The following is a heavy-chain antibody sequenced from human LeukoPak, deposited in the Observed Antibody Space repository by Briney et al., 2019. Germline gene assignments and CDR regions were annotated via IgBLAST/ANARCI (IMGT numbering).Heavy chain of an antibody. V-gene: IGHV3-48*03. Sequence: GGSLRLSCAASRFTFSSYEMNWVRQAPGKGLEWVSYISGSGIKHYADSVKGRFTISRDNAKNSLYLQMNSLRVEDTAVYYCASLTSGLFDYWGQGTLVTVSS. D-gene: IGHD6-19*01. CDR2: ISGSGIK. CDR1: RFTFSSYE. CDR3: ASLTSGLFDY. J-gene: IGHJ4*02.